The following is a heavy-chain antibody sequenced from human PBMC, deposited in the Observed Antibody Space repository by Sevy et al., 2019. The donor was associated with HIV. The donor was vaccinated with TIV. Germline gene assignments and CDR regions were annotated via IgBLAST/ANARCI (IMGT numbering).Heavy chain of an antibody. CDR2: IYHSRST. V-gene: IGHV4-38-2*02. CDR3: ARDQSNYGDYAMEFDY. D-gene: IGHD4-17*01. Sequence: SETLSLTCTVSGYSISSGYYWGWIRQPPGKGLEWIGSIYHSRSTYYNPSLKSRVTISVDTSKNQFSLKLSSVTAADTAVYYCARDQSNYGDYAMEFDYWGQGTLVTVSS. CDR1: GYSISSGYY. J-gene: IGHJ4*02.